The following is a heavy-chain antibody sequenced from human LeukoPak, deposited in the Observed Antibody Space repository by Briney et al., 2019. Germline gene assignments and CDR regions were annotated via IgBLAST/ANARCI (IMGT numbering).Heavy chain of an antibody. J-gene: IGHJ4*02. Sequence: GGSLRLSCATSGFTFDDYALHWVREAPGKGLEWISSISWNTGDIDYADSVKGRFTISRDNSKNTLYLQMNSLRAEDTAVYYCAKASSYAYTPFDYWGQGTLVTVSS. CDR2: ISWNTGDI. D-gene: IGHD3-16*01. CDR3: AKASSYAYTPFDY. CDR1: GFTFDDYA. V-gene: IGHV3-9*01.